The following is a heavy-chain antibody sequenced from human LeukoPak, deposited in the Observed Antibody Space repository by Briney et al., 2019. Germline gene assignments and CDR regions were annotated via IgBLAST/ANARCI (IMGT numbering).Heavy chain of an antibody. J-gene: IGHJ3*02. Sequence: SVKVSCKASGGTFSSYAISWVRQAPGQGLEWMGRIIPIFGTANYAQKFQGRVTITSDESTSTAYMELSSLRSEDTAVYYCAREHYYDSSGYYWGAFDIWGQGTMVTVSS. D-gene: IGHD3-22*01. CDR3: AREHYYDSSGYYWGAFDI. CDR2: IIPIFGTA. V-gene: IGHV1-69*15. CDR1: GGTFSSYA.